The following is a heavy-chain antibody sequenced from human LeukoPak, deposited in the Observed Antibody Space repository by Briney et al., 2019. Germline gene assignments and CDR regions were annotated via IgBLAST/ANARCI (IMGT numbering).Heavy chain of an antibody. Sequence: GRSLRLSCAASGFTFSSYGMHWVRQAPVKGLEWVAVISHDGSSKYFADSVKGRFTISRDNPKNTLDLQMHSLGAEDTAVYYCAKSIRFCSSNSCFAGYYNYGLHVWGQGTTVIVSS. CDR3: AKSIRFCSSNSCFAGYYNYGLHV. D-gene: IGHD2-2*01. CDR1: GFTFSSYG. CDR2: ISHDGSSK. V-gene: IGHV3-30*18. J-gene: IGHJ6*02.